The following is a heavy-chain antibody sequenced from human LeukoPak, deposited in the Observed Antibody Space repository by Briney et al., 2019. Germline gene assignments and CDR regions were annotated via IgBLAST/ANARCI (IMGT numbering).Heavy chain of an antibody. CDR2: IYPGDSDT. J-gene: IGHJ6*02. CDR1: GYSFTSYW. V-gene: IGHV5-51*01. D-gene: IGHD2-2*02. Sequence: GESLKISCKGSGYSFTSYWIGWVRQMPGKGLEWMGIIYPGDSDTRYSPSFQGQVTISADKSISTAYLQWSSLKASDTAMYYCARLGGIVVVPAAIGNYDMDVWGQGTTVTVSS. CDR3: ARLGGIVVVPAAIGNYDMDV.